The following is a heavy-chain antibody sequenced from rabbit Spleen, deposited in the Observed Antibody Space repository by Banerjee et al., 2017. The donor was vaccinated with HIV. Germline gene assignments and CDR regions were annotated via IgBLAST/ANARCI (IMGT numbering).Heavy chain of an antibody. D-gene: IGHD6-1*01. CDR2: IYGGSSGST. J-gene: IGHJ4*01. V-gene: IGHV1S45*01. CDR3: ARENNDGGWAYGL. Sequence: QEQLVESGGGLVQPEGSLTLTCKASGFTISSSYYMCWVRQAPGKGLECIACIYGGSSGSTYYASWAKGRFTISKTSSTTVTLQMTSLTAADTATYFCARENNDGGWAYGLWGPGTLVTVS. CDR1: GFTISSSYY.